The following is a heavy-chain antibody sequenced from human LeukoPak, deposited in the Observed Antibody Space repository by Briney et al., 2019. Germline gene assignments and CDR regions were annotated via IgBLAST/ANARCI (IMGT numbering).Heavy chain of an antibody. CDR2: IYYSGSY. Sequence: SETLSLTCTVSGGSISSSSYYWGWIRQPPGKGLEWIGSIYYSGSYYYNPSLKSPVTISVDTSKNQISLKLSSVTAADTAVYHCARELGVVPAAIVNWFDPWGQGTLVTVSS. CDR1: GGSISSSSYY. V-gene: IGHV4-39*07. CDR3: ARELGVVPAAIVNWFDP. D-gene: IGHD2-2*01. J-gene: IGHJ5*02.